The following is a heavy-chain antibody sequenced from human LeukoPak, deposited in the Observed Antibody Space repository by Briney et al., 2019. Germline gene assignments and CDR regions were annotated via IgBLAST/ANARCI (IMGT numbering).Heavy chain of an antibody. CDR2: IYFSGST. V-gene: IGHV4-59*01. J-gene: IGHJ4*02. D-gene: IGHD3-3*01. CDR1: CGSIWSNY. Sequence: SETLSLTCTFYCGSIWSNYWSWIRQPPGKGLEWIGYIYFSGSTSYNPSLKSRVTISVDRSKNQFSLKLSSVAAADTAVYYWARSYDANFDYWGQGTLVTVSS. CDR3: ARSYDANFDY.